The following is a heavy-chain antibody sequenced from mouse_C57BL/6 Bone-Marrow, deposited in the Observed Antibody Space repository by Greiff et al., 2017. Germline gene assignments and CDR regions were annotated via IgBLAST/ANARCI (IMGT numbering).Heavy chain of an antibody. Sequence: EVQVVESGGGLVQPKGSLKLSCAASGFSFNTYAMNWVRQAPGKGLEWVARIRSKSNNYATYYADSVKDRFTISRDDSESMLYLQMNNLKTEDTAMYYCVRHDEGYDGGGYAMDYWGQGTSVTVSS. CDR3: VRHDEGYDGGGYAMDY. D-gene: IGHD2-2*01. CDR2: IRSKSNNYAT. CDR1: GFSFNTYA. V-gene: IGHV10-1*01. J-gene: IGHJ4*01.